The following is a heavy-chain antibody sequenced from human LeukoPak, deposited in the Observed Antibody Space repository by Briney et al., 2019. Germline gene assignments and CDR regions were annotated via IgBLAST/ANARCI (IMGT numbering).Heavy chain of an antibody. CDR1: GFSFSSYS. D-gene: IGHD3-3*01. V-gene: IGHV3-21*01. CDR3: AKDWRDGYYYMDV. CDR2: ISMSNFYI. Sequence: GGSLRLSCAASGFSFSSYSMNWVRQAPGKGLEWVASISMSNFYIYYADSVKGRFTISRDNAKNSLYLQMNSLRAEDTAVYYCAKDWRDGYYYMDVWGKGTTVTVSS. J-gene: IGHJ6*03.